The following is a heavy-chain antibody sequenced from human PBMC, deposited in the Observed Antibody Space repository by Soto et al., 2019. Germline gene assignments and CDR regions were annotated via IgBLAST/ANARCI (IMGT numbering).Heavy chain of an antibody. D-gene: IGHD1-26*01. CDR2: IYYSGST. Sequence: SETLSLTCTVSGGSISSYYWSWIRQPPGKGLEWIGYIYYSGSTNYNPSLKSRVTISVDTSKNQFSLKLSSVTAADTAVYYCAREGVGATGFDYWGQGTLVTAS. V-gene: IGHV4-59*01. CDR1: GGSISSYY. J-gene: IGHJ4*02. CDR3: AREGVGATGFDY.